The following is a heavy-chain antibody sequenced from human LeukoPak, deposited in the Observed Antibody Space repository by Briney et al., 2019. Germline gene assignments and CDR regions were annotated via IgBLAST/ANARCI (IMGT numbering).Heavy chain of an antibody. CDR2: IYPEDSDT. J-gene: IGHJ4*02. CDR3: ARSAGYCSGGGCYSVGSADY. CDR1: GYRFPSYW. D-gene: IGHD2-15*01. Sequence: GESLKIFCKGSGYRFPSYWIAWVRQMPGKGLEWMGLIYPEDSDTRYSPSFQGQVTISADKSISTAYLQWSSLKASDTAMYYCARSAGYCSGGGCYSVGSADYWGQGTLVTVSS. V-gene: IGHV5-51*01.